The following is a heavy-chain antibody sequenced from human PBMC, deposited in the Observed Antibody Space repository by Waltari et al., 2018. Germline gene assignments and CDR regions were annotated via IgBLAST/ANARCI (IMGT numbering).Heavy chain of an antibody. CDR1: AYSFTSHW. D-gene: IGHD2-2*01. CDR3: VRHRTTYPLEIDY. CDR2: IDPSDSFR. J-gene: IGHJ4*02. V-gene: IGHV5-10-1*01. Sequence: EVQLVQSGAEVKKPEESLRLSCEGSAYSFTSHWISGVRQMPGKGLEWVGRIDPSDSFRNYGPAFEGHVTISVDQSLRTAYLQWDSLKASDTAIYYCVRHRTTYPLEIDYWGQGTLVTVSS.